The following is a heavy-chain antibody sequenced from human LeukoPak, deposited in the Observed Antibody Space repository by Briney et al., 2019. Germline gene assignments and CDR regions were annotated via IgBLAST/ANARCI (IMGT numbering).Heavy chain of an antibody. CDR1: GGSISSSSYY. J-gene: IGHJ5*02. D-gene: IGHD2-15*01. CDR2: IYYSGST. V-gene: IGHV4-39*01. CDR3: ARLYCSGGSCYGNRRNNWFDP. Sequence: SETLPLTCTVSGGSISSSSYYWGWIRQPPGKGLEWIGSIYYSGSTYYNPSLKSRVTISVDTSKNQFSLKLSSVTAADTAVYYCARLYCSGGSCYGNRRNNWFDPWGQGTLVTFSS.